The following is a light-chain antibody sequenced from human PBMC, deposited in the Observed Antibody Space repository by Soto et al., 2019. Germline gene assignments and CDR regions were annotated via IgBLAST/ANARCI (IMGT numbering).Light chain of an antibody. CDR3: QQSNNYPWT. V-gene: IGKV1-5*03. CDR1: QYIHNY. J-gene: IGKJ1*01. Sequence: DIQMTQSPSTLSASVGDRVTITCRASQYIHNYLAWYQQKPGEAPKLLIYEAANLESGVPSRFSGSETGTEFTLTISNLQPDDFATYYCQQSNNYPWTFGQGTRVEI. CDR2: EAA.